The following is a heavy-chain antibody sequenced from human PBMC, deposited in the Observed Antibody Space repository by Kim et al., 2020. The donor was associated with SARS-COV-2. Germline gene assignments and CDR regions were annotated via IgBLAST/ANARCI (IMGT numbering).Heavy chain of an antibody. D-gene: IGHD3-10*01. CDR3: ARVAYSGSYYWAFDY. V-gene: IGHV3-48*01. CDR1: GFIFNDYA. CDR2: IYGSGGRI. Sequence: GGSLRLSCAASGFIFNDYAMTWVRQAPGEGLEWIAYIYGSGGRIHYADSVTGRFTISRDNAMNSLYLQMNSLRGDDTALYYCARVAYSGSYYWAFDYWG. J-gene: IGHJ4*01.